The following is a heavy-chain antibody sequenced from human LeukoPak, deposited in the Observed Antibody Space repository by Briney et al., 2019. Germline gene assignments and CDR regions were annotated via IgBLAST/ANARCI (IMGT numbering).Heavy chain of an antibody. CDR2: IKQDGSEK. J-gene: IGHJ4*02. V-gene: IGHV3-7*01. Sequence: PGGSLRLSCAASGFTFSSYWMSWVRQAPGKGLEWVANIKQDGSEKYYVDSVKGRFTISRDNAKNSLYLQMNSLRAEDTAVYYCARDSLGIAAAGSGGFDYWGQGTLVTVSS. CDR1: GFTFSSYW. D-gene: IGHD6-13*01. CDR3: ARDSLGIAAAGSGGFDY.